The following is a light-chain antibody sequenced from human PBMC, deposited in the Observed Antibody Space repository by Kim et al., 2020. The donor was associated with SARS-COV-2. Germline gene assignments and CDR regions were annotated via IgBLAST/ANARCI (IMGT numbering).Light chain of an antibody. CDR3: QQYNNWPLT. J-gene: IGKJ4*01. CDR2: GAS. V-gene: IGKV3-15*01. Sequence: VSPGERATLSCRASQSVSSNLAWYQQKPGQAPRLLIYGASTRATGIPARFSGSGSGTEFTLTISSLQSEDFAVYYCQQYNNWPLTFGGGTKVEIK. CDR1: QSVSSN.